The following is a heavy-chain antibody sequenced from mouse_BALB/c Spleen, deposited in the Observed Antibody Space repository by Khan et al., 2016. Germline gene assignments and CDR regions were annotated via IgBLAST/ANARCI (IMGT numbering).Heavy chain of an antibody. Sequence: EVELVESGPGLVKPSQSLSLTCTVTGYSITSDYAWNWIRQFPGNKLEWMGYISYSGSTSYNPSLKSRISITRDTSKNQFFLQLNSVTTEDTATYYCARTYYGYGGWYFDVWGAGTTVTVSS. J-gene: IGHJ1*01. D-gene: IGHD2-9*01. CDR1: GYSITSDYA. CDR3: ARTYYGYGGWYFDV. V-gene: IGHV3-2*02. CDR2: ISYSGST.